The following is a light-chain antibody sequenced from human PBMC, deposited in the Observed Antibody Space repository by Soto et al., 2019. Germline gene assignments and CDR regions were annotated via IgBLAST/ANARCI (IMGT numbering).Light chain of an antibody. Sequence: QSALTQPPSASGTPGQRVTISCSGSSSNIGSNTVNWYQQLPGTAPKLLISHNTNRPSGVPDRFSGSKSGTSASLAITGLRAEDEGYYYCQSYDTSPVFGGGTKLTVL. V-gene: IGLV1-44*01. CDR2: HNT. CDR3: QSYDTSPV. CDR1: SSNIGSNT. J-gene: IGLJ3*02.